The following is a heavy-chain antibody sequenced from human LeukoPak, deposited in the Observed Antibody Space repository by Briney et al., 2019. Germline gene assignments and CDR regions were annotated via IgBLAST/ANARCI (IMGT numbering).Heavy chain of an antibody. D-gene: IGHD3-22*01. CDR2: INPNSGGT. Sequence: ASVKVSCKASGYTFTSYGISWVRQAPGQGLEWMGWINPNSGGTNYAQKFQGRVTMTRDTSISTAYMELSRLRSDDTAVYYCARQPSDYYDSSGYFDYWGQGTLVTVSS. CDR3: ARQPSDYYDSSGYFDY. V-gene: IGHV1-2*02. J-gene: IGHJ4*02. CDR1: GYTFTSYG.